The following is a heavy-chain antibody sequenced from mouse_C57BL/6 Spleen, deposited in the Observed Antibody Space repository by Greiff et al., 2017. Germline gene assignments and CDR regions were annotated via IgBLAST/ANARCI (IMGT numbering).Heavy chain of an antibody. CDR2: ISSGSSTI. CDR3: ARGLYGSSYPFDY. D-gene: IGHD1-1*01. J-gene: IGHJ2*01. Sequence: EVKLVESGGGLVKPGGSLKLSCAASGFTFSDYGMHWVRQAPEKGLEWVAYISSGSSTIYYADTVKGRFTISRDNAKNTLFLQMTSLRSEDTAMYYCARGLYGSSYPFDYWGQGTTLTVSS. CDR1: GFTFSDYG. V-gene: IGHV5-17*01.